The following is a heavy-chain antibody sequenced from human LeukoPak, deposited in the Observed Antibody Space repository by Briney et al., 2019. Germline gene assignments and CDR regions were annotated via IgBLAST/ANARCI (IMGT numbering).Heavy chain of an antibody. J-gene: IGHJ6*02. CDR1: GFTFSSYW. CDR3: ARDPTTIFGVVDRYGMDV. V-gene: IGHV3-74*01. D-gene: IGHD3-3*01. CDR2: INSDGSST. Sequence: PGGSLRLSCAASGFTFSSYWMHWVRQAPGKGLVWVSRINSDGSSTSYADSVTGRFTISRDNAKNTLYLQMNRLRAEDTAVYYCARDPTTIFGVVDRYGMDVWGQGTSVTVSS.